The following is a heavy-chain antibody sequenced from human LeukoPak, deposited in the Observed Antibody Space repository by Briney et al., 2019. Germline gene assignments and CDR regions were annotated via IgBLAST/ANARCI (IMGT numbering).Heavy chain of an antibody. CDR1: GFTFSSYG. CDR3: AKELRITMVRGVTPTYYYYGMDV. CDR2: ISYDGSNK. D-gene: IGHD3-10*01. V-gene: IGHV3-30*18. Sequence: PGGSLRLSCAASGFTFSSYGMHWVRQAPGKGLEWVAVISYDGSNKYYADSVKGRFTISRDNSKNTLYLQMNSLRAEDTAVYYCAKELRITMVRGVTPTYYYYGMDVWGQGTTVTVSS. J-gene: IGHJ6*02.